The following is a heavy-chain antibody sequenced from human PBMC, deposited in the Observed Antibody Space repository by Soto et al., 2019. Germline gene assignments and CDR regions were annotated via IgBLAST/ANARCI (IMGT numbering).Heavy chain of an antibody. J-gene: IGHJ4*02. Sequence: KSSETLSLTCTVSGGSISSYYWSWIRQPPGKGLEWIGYIYYSGSTNYNPSLKSRVTISVDTSKNQFSLKLSSVTAADTAVYYCARIRRFLEWPNFDYWGQGTLVTVSS. CDR1: GGSISSYY. V-gene: IGHV4-59*01. CDR2: IYYSGST. CDR3: ARIRRFLEWPNFDY. D-gene: IGHD3-3*01.